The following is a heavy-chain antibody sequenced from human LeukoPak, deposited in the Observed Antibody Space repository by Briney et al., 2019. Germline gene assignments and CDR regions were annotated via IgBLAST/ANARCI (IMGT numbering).Heavy chain of an antibody. D-gene: IGHD1-14*01. CDR1: GASVSSGYY. Sequence: SETLSLTCTVSGASVSSGYYWSWIRQPPGKGLEWIGEINHSGSTNYNPSLKSRVTISVDTSKNQFSLKLSSVTAADTAVYYCARGANWNHKAFDIWGQGTMVTVSS. CDR2: INHSGST. CDR3: ARGANWNHKAFDI. V-gene: IGHV4-34*01. J-gene: IGHJ3*02.